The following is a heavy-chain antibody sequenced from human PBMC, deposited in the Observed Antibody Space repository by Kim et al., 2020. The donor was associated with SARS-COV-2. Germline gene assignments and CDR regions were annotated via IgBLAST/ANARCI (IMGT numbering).Heavy chain of an antibody. D-gene: IGHD3-9*01. CDR2: ISYDGSNK. CDR1: GFTFSSYA. CDR3: ARANYDILTGYYSYYFDY. J-gene: IGHJ4*02. Sequence: GGSLRLSCAASGFTFSSYAMHWVRQAPGKGLEWVAVISYDGSNKYYADSVKGRFTISRDNSKNTLYLQMNSLRAEDTAVYYCARANYDILTGYYSYYFDYWGQGTLVTVSS. V-gene: IGHV3-30*04.